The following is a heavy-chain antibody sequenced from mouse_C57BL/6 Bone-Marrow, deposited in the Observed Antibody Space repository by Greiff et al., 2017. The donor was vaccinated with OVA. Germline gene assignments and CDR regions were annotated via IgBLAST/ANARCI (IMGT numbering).Heavy chain of an antibody. J-gene: IGHJ4*01. D-gene: IGHD1-1*01. CDR1: GFSLTSYA. Sequence: VQGVESGPGLVAPSQSLSITCTVSGFSLTSYAISWVRQPPGKGLEWLGVIWTGGGTNYNSALKSRLSISKDNSKSQVFLKMNSLQTDDTARYDCAREDYYGSSPYAMDYWGQGTSVTVSS. CDR3: AREDYYGSSPYAMDY. V-gene: IGHV2-9-1*01. CDR2: IWTGGGT.